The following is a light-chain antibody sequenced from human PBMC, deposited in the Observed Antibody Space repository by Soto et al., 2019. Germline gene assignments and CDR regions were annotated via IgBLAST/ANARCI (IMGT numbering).Light chain of an antibody. CDR2: DVT. J-gene: IGLJ2*01. CDR3: TSYTNSNTLI. V-gene: IGLV2-14*01. Sequence: QYALTQPASVSGSPGQSVTISCTGTSSDIGLYNYVSWYQQHPAKAPKLMVYDVTHRPSGVSNRFSGSKSGNTASLTISGLRVEDEADYYCTSYTNSNTLIFGGGTKLTVL. CDR1: SSDIGLYNY.